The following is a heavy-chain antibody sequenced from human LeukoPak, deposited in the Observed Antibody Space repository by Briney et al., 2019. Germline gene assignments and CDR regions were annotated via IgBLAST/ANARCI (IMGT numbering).Heavy chain of an antibody. V-gene: IGHV1-2*02. CDR2: INPNSGGT. CDR1: GYTFTGYY. J-gene: IGHJ3*02. Sequence: GASVKVSCKASGYTFTGYYMHWVRQAPGQGLEWMGWINPNSGGTNYAQKFQGRVTMTRDTSISTAYMELSRLRSDDTAVYYCARPYSFYVVNDAFDIWGQGTMVTVSS. CDR3: ARPYSFYVVNDAFDI. D-gene: IGHD2-2*01.